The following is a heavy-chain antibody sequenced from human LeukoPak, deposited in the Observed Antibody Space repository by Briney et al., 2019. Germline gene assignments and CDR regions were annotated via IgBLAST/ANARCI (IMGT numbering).Heavy chain of an antibody. CDR1: GGSISSYY. V-gene: IGHV4-59*01. CDR3: ARIATVTTETYYYYYMDV. Sequence: SSETLSLTCTVSGGSISSYYWSWIRQPPGKGLEWIGYIYYSGSTNYNPSLKSRVTISVDTSKNQFSLKLSSVTAADTAVYYCARIATVTTETYYYYYMDVWGKGTTVTISS. J-gene: IGHJ6*03. CDR2: IYYSGST. D-gene: IGHD4-17*01.